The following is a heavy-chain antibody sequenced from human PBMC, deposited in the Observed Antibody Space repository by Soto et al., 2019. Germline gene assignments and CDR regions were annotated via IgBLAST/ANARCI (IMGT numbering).Heavy chain of an antibody. CDR1: GGSISSYY. J-gene: IGHJ6*02. CDR2: IYYSGST. Sequence: SETLSLTCTVSGGSISSYYWSWIRQPPGKGLEWIGYIYYSGSTNYNPSLKSRVTISVDTSKNQFSLKLSSVTAADTAVYYCARGPASYYYYYGMDVWGQGTTVAVSS. V-gene: IGHV4-59*01. CDR3: ARGPASYYYYYGMDV.